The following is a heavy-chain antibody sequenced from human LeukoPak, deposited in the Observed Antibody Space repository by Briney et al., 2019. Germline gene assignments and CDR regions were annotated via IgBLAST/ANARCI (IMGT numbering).Heavy chain of an antibody. D-gene: IGHD3-16*01. CDR1: GGSISSYY. CDR3: ARVIYDYVREAYYYYYMDV. Sequence: KASETLSLTCTVSGGSISSYYWSWIRQPPGKGLEWIGYIYYSGSTNYNPSLKSRLTISVDTSKNQFSLKLRSVTAADTAVYYCARVIYDYVREAYYYYYMDVWGKGTTVTISS. J-gene: IGHJ6*03. CDR2: IYYSGST. V-gene: IGHV4-59*01.